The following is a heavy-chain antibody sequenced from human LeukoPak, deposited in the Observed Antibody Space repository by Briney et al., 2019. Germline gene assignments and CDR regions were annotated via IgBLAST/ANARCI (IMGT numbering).Heavy chain of an antibody. CDR3: ARMTYYYGSGSYYTQNWFDP. J-gene: IGHJ5*02. CDR2: INPNSGGT. CDR1: GYTFTGYY. Sequence: ASVKVSCKASGYTFTGYYMHWARQAPGQGLEWMGWINPNSGGTNYAQKFQGRVTMTRDTSISTAYMELSRLRSDDTAVYYCARMTYYYGSGSYYTQNWFDPWGQGTLVTVSS. V-gene: IGHV1-2*02. D-gene: IGHD3-10*01.